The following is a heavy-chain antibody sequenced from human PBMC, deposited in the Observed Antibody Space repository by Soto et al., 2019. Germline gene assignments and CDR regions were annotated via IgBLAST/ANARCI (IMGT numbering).Heavy chain of an antibody. J-gene: IGHJ6*02. CDR3: AASIFYYGMDV. CDR1: GYTFTNYW. Sequence: GESLKISCKGSGYTFTNYWIGWVRQMPGKGLEWMGIIYPGDSDTKYNPSFQGQVTISANKSITTTYLRWTSLKASDTAIYYCAASIFYYGMDVWGQGTTVTVSS. CDR2: IYPGDSDT. V-gene: IGHV5-51*01.